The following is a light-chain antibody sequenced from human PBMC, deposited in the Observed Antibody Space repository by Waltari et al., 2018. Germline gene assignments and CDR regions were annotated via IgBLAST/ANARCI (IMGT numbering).Light chain of an antibody. CDR2: GAS. CDR3: QQYNNWPPLT. J-gene: IGKJ5*01. CDR1: QSVSSN. V-gene: IGKV3-15*01. Sequence: EIVMTQSPATLSVSPGERATLSCRASQSVSSNLAWYQQKPGQATSLLIYGASTRATGIPARFSGSGSGTEFTLTISSLQSEDFAVYYCQQYNNWPPLTFGQGTRLEI.